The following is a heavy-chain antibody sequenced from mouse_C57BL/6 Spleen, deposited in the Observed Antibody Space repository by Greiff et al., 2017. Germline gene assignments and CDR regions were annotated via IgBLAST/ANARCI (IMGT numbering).Heavy chain of an antibody. CDR1: GYTFTSYW. CDR3: ARSSYYSKGYYFDY. J-gene: IGHJ2*01. CDR2: IDPSDSYT. Sequence: VQLQQPGAELVKPGASVKLSCKASGYTFTSYWMQWVKQRPGQGLEWIGEIDPSDSYTNYTQKFKGKATLTVDTSSSTAYMQLSSLTSEDSAVYYCARSSYYSKGYYFDYWGQGTTL. D-gene: IGHD2-5*01. V-gene: IGHV1-50*01.